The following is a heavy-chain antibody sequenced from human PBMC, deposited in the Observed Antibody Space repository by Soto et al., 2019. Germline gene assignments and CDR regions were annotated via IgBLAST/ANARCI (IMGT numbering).Heavy chain of an antibody. CDR1: GFTFGDYA. V-gene: IGHV3-49*04. J-gene: IGHJ4*02. CDR2: IRSRAYGGTT. Sequence: HPGGSLRLSCRTSGFTFGDYAMTWVRQAPGKGLELVGFIRSRAYGGTTEYAASVEGRFTISRDDSRSIAYLQMNSLKTEDTAVYYCTRDCANGICYTKFFDYWGQGTLVTVSS. D-gene: IGHD2-8*01. CDR3: TRDCANGICYTKFFDY.